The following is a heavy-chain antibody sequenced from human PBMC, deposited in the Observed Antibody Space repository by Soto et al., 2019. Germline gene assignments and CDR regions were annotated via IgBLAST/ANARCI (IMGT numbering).Heavy chain of an antibody. Sequence: GGSLRLSCEASGFTFSKFDMHWVRQPTGKGLEWVSTIGISGDTYYAVSVKGRFTISRDNAKNPLSLQMNSLRAGDTALYFCARGQEVGAHFFDSWGQGTQVTVSS. J-gene: IGHJ4*02. CDR2: IGISGDT. CDR3: ARGQEVGAHFFDS. V-gene: IGHV3-13*04. CDR1: GFTFSKFD. D-gene: IGHD2-15*01.